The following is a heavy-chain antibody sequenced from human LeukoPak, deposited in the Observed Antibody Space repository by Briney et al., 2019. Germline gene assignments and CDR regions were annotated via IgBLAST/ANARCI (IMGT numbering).Heavy chain of an antibody. D-gene: IGHD3-9*01. CDR3: ARDPGYDILTGYPKTYWYFDL. V-gene: IGHV4-59*12. CDR1: GGSISGYY. J-gene: IGHJ2*01. CDR2: IYYSGST. Sequence: SETLSLTCTVSGGSISGYYWSWIRQPLGKGLEWIGYIYYSGSTNYNPSLKSRLTISVDMSNNQFSLKLSSVTAADTAVYYCARDPGYDILTGYPKTYWYFDLWGRGTLVTVSS.